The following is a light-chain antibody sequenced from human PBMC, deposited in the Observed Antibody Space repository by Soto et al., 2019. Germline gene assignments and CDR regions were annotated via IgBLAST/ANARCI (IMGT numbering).Light chain of an antibody. Sequence: QSALTQPRSVSGSPGQSVTISCTGTSSDVGRFEYVSWYQQHPGEAPKVVVYDITKRPSGVPDRFSGSKSGNTASLTISGLQAEDEADYYCCPYAGIYSYVFGTGTKVTVL. J-gene: IGLJ1*01. CDR3: CPYAGIYSYV. CDR1: SSDVGRFEY. V-gene: IGLV2-11*01. CDR2: DIT.